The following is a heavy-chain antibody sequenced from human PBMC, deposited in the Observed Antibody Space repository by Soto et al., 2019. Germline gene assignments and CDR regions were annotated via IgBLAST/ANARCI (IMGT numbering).Heavy chain of an antibody. V-gene: IGHV3-33*01. CDR2: IWYDGSNK. J-gene: IGHJ6*02. CDR1: GFTFSSYG. CDR3: ARGLIGSYYNARYYYGMDV. Sequence: PGGSLRLSCAASGFTFSSYGMHWVRQAPGKGLEWVAVIWYDGSNKYYADSVKGRFTISRDNSKNTLYLQMNSLRAEDTAVYYCARGLIGSYYNARYYYGMDVWGQGTTVTVS. D-gene: IGHD3-10*01.